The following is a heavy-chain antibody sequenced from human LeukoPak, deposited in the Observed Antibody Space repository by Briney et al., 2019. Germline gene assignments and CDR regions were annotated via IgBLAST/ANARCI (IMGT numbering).Heavy chain of an antibody. V-gene: IGHV4-31*03. CDR1: GGSISSGGYY. J-gene: IGHJ4*02. Sequence: PSQTLSLTCTVSGGSISSGGYYWSWLRQHPGKGLEWIGYIYYSGSTYYNPSLKSRVTISVDTSKNQFSLKLSSVTAADTAVYYCARRKGSGWYADYWGQGTLVTVSS. CDR3: ARRKGSGWYADY. D-gene: IGHD6-19*01. CDR2: IYYSGST.